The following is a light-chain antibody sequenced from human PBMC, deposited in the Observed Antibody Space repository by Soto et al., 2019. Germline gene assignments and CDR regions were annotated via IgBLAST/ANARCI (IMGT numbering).Light chain of an antibody. CDR1: SGHSSDA. CDR3: QTWGTGIVI. CDR2: LNSDGSH. V-gene: IGLV4-69*01. Sequence: QLVLTKSPSASASLGASVKLTCTLSSGHSSDAIAWHQQQPEKGPRFLMNLNSDGSHTKGDGIPDRFSGSSSGAERYLTISSLQSEDEADYYCQTWGTGIVIFGGGTKVTVL. J-gene: IGLJ2*01.